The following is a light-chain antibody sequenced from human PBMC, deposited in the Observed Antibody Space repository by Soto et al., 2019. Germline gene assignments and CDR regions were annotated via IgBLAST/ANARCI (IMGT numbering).Light chain of an antibody. CDR1: QNINIY. V-gene: IGKV1-39*01. Sequence: DIQMTHSPSSLSAYVVERVTIACRASQNINIYLNWYQQRPGKAPKLLVTTAPTFQSGVPSRFSDSGSGADFTLTISGLQPEDSETYYCQQSYSYPHSFGQGTKVDIK. CDR3: QQSYSYPHS. J-gene: IGKJ2*01. CDR2: TAP.